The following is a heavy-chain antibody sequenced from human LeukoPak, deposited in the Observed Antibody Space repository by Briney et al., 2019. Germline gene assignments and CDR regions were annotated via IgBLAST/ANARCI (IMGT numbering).Heavy chain of an antibody. CDR1: GVSLSTYA. J-gene: IGHJ6*03. V-gene: IGHV3-23*01. D-gene: IGHD2-15*01. CDR3: AKDTTAWWYHRAYMNV. CDR2: ISGSGDKT. Sequence: PGGSLRLSCAASGVSLSTYALSWVRQAPGGGLEWVAAISGSGDKTYHADSVKGRFTISKDNSENRLSLQMDSLRAEDTAVYFCAKDTTAWWYHRAYMNVWGKGTTVTVSS.